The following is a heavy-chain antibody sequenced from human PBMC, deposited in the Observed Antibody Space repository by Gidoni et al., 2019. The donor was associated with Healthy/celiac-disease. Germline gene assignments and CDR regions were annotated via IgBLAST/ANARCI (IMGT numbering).Heavy chain of an antibody. CDR2: ISYDGSNK. CDR1: GFTFSSYA. Sequence: QVQLVESGGGVVQPGRSLRLSCAASGFTFSSYAMHWVRQAPGKGLEWVAVISYDGSNKYYADSVKGRFTISRDNSKNTLYLQMNSLRAEDTAVYYCARDPSPPGVYDSSGYYFDYWGQGTLVTVSS. D-gene: IGHD3-22*01. J-gene: IGHJ4*02. V-gene: IGHV3-30-3*01. CDR3: ARDPSPPGVYDSSGYYFDY.